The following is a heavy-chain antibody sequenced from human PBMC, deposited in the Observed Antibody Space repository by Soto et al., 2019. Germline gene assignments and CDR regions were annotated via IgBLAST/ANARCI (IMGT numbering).Heavy chain of an antibody. CDR1: GFTFSSYG. J-gene: IGHJ6*02. D-gene: IGHD6-13*01. V-gene: IGHV3-30*18. Sequence: HPGGSLRLSCAASGFTFSSYGMHWVRQAPGKGLEWVAVISYDGSNKYYADSVKGRFTISRDNSKNTLYLQMNSLRAEDTAVYYCAKGKGFGYSSSWDYYYYGMDVWGQGTTVTVSS. CDR3: AKGKGFGYSSSWDYYYYGMDV. CDR2: ISYDGSNK.